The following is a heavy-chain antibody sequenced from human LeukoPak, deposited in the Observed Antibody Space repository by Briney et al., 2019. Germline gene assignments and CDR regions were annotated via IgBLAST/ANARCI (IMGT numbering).Heavy chain of an antibody. CDR3: AREDWNYGQFDY. CDR2: ITTNSGGT. Sequence: EWMGWITTNSGGTNYAQKFQGRVTMTRATSIRTAYMELSRLRSDDTAVYYCAREDWNYGQFDYWGQGTLVTVSS. D-gene: IGHD1-7*01. V-gene: IGHV1-2*02. J-gene: IGHJ4*02.